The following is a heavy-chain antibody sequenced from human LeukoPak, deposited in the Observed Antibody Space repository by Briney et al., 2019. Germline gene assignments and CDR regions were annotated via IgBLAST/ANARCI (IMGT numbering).Heavy chain of an antibody. J-gene: IGHJ4*02. CDR2: IWYDGSNK. CDR1: GFTFSSYG. Sequence: GGSLRLSCAASGFTFSSYGMHWVRQAPGKGLEWVAVIWYDGSNKYYADSVKGRFTISRDNSKNTLYLQMNSLRAEDTAVYYCAREGRCGGDCYYDYLGQGTLVTVSS. CDR3: AREGRCGGDCYYDY. V-gene: IGHV3-33*01. D-gene: IGHD2-21*02.